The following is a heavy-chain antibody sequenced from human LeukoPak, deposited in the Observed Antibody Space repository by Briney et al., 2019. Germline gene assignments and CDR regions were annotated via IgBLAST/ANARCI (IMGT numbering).Heavy chain of an antibody. Sequence: SETLSLTCAVYGGSFSGYYWSWIRQPPGKGLEWIGEINHSGSTNYNPSLKSRVTISVDTSKNQFSLKLSSATAADTAVYYCARGLLPALDYWGQGTLVTVSS. CDR3: ARGLLPALDY. J-gene: IGHJ4*02. D-gene: IGHD1-26*01. CDR1: GGSFSGYY. V-gene: IGHV4-34*01. CDR2: INHSGST.